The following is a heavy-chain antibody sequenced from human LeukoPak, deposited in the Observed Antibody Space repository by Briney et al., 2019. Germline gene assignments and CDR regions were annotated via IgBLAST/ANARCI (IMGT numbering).Heavy chain of an antibody. CDR1: GFTFSSYG. J-gene: IGHJ3*02. V-gene: IGHV3-30*02. Sequence: GGSLRLSCAASGFTFSSYGMHWVRQAPGKGLEWVAFIRYDGGNKYYADSVKGRFTISRDNSKNTLYLQMNSLRAEDTAVYYCAKDLGDIVVVPAAIPYGAFDIWGQGTMVTVSS. D-gene: IGHD2-2*01. CDR3: AKDLGDIVVVPAAIPYGAFDI. CDR2: IRYDGGNK.